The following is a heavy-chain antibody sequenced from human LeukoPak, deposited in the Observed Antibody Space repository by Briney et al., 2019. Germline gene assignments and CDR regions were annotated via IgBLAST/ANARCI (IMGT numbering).Heavy chain of an antibody. CDR3: ARDATMVTPGVWVDY. CDR1: GGSISSGGYY. J-gene: IGHJ4*02. V-gene: IGHV4-30-2*01. Sequence: SETLSLTCTVSGGSISSGGYYWSWIRQPPGKGLEWIGYIYHSGSTYYNPSLKSRVTISVDRSKNQFSLKLSSVTAADTAVYYCARDATMVTPGVWVDYWGQGTLVTVSS. CDR2: IYHSGST. D-gene: IGHD4-23*01.